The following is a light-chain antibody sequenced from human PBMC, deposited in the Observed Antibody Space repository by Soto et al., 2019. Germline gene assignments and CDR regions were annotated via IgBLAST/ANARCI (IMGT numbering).Light chain of an antibody. V-gene: IGKV1-39*01. CDR2: AAS. J-gene: IGKJ1*01. Sequence: DIQMTQSPSSLSAYVGDSVTVTCRASQSIGSYLNWYHQKPGKAPKLLIYAASNLQSGVPSMFSGSGSETDFTLTISSLQPEDFATYSCQQNYSATWPFGQGTKV. CDR1: QSIGSY. CDR3: QQNYSATWP.